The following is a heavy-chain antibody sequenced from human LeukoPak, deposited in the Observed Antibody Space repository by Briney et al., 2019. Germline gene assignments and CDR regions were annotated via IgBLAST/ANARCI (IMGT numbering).Heavy chain of an antibody. J-gene: IGHJ6*02. CDR2: MNPNSGNT. D-gene: IGHD1-7*01. V-gene: IGHV1-8*01. Sequence: ASVKVSCKASGYTFTSYDINWVRQATGQGLEWMGWMNPNSGNTGYAQKFQGRVTMTRNTSISAAYMELSSLRSEDTAVYYCASGTGTTNYYYYGMDVWGQGTTVTVSS. CDR3: ASGTGTTNYYYYGMDV. CDR1: GYTFTSYD.